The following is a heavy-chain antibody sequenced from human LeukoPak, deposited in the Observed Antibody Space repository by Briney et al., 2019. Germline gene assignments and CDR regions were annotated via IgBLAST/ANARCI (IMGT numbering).Heavy chain of an antibody. CDR1: GLNCEDHA. CDR2: ISWNSGSI. Sequence: GGSLRLSCVVSGLNCEDHAMHWVRQAPGKGLDWVSGISWNSGSIGYADSVKGRFTISRDNAKNSLYLQMNSLRAEDTALYYCAKDIQWEPTNYFDYWGQGTLVTVSS. V-gene: IGHV3-9*01. D-gene: IGHD1-26*01. J-gene: IGHJ4*02. CDR3: AKDIQWEPTNYFDY.